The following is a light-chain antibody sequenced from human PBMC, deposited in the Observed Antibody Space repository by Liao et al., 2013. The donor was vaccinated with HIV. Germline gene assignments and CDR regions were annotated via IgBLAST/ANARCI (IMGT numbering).Light chain of an antibody. Sequence: SYELTQPPSVSVAPGKTARITCGGNNIGSKSVHWYQQRPGQAPVLVIRYDRDRPSGIPERFSGSNSGNTATLTISRVEAGDEADYYCQVWDTTTDHHVFGTGTRVTV. V-gene: IGLV3-21*01. CDR3: QVWDTTTDHHV. CDR2: YDR. J-gene: IGLJ1*01. CDR1: NIGSKS.